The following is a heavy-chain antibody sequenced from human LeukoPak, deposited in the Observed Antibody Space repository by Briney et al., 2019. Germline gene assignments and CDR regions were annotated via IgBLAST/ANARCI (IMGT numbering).Heavy chain of an antibody. Sequence: ASVKVSCKASGGTFSSYAISWVRQAPGQGLEWMGGIIPIFGTANYAQKFQGRVTITADESTSTAYMELSSLRSGDTAVYYCARGTVTIFGVPTHFQHWGQGTLVTVSS. CDR2: IIPIFGTA. CDR3: ARGTVTIFGVPTHFQH. CDR1: GGTFSSYA. D-gene: IGHD3-3*01. V-gene: IGHV1-69*01. J-gene: IGHJ1*01.